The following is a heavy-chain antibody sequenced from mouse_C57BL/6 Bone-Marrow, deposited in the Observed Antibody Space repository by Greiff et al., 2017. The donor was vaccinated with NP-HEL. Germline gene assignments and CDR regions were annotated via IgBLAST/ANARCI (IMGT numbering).Heavy chain of an antibody. CDR1: GYTFTSYA. D-gene: IGHD1-1*01. Sequence: QVQLQQSGPELVKPGASVKLSCKASGYTFTSYAINWVKQRPGQGLEWIGWVYPSDGSTKYYEKFKGMATLTVDTSSSTAYMELHSLTSEDSAVYFCARWPSITTVVAGDYWGQGTTLTVSS. V-gene: IGHV1-85*01. CDR3: ARWPSITTVVAGDY. CDR2: VYPSDGST. J-gene: IGHJ2*01.